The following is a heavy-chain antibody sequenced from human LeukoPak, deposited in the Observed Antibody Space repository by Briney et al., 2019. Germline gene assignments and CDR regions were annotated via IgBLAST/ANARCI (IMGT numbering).Heavy chain of an antibody. Sequence: GGSLRLSCVASGFTFSTYGMHWVRQAPGKGLEWVAVIWYDGSNKYYADSVKGRFTISRDNSKNTLYLQMNSLRAEDTAVYYCARDGITMFRGVLDYWGQGTLVTVSS. V-gene: IGHV3-33*08. CDR2: IWYDGSNK. J-gene: IGHJ4*02. D-gene: IGHD3-10*01. CDR3: ARDGITMFRGVLDY. CDR1: GFTFSTYG.